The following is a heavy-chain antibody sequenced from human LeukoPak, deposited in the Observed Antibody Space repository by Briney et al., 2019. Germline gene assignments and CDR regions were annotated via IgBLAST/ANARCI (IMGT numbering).Heavy chain of an antibody. CDR1: GGSISSSSYY. Sequence: SETLSLTCTVSGGSISSSSYYWGWIRQPPGKGLEWIGSIYYSGSTYYNPSLKSRVTISVDTSKNQFSLKLSSVTAADTAVYYCARVPPYCTGGNCYFEVDTRNSGNYYFDYWGQGTQVTVSS. CDR2: IYYSGST. D-gene: IGHD2-15*01. J-gene: IGHJ4*02. CDR3: ARVPPYCTGGNCYFEVDTRNSGNYYFDY. V-gene: IGHV4-39*07.